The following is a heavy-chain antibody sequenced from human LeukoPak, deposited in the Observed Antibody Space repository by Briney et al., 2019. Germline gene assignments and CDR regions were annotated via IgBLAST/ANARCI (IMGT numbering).Heavy chain of an antibody. Sequence: PSETLSLTCTVSGGSISSYYWSWIRQPPGKGLEWIGYIYYSGSTNYNPSLKSRVTISVDTSKNQFSLKLSSVTAADTAVYYCARDALYGIHAFDIWGQGTMVTVSS. D-gene: IGHD2-2*02. V-gene: IGHV4-59*01. CDR2: IYYSGST. CDR1: GGSISSYY. CDR3: ARDALYGIHAFDI. J-gene: IGHJ3*02.